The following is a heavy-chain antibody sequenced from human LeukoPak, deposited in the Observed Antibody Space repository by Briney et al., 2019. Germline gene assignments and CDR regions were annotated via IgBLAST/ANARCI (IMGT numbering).Heavy chain of an antibody. CDR3: ARPGGYSSGYYYYYMDV. J-gene: IGHJ6*03. CDR2: MNPNSGNT. Sequence: ASVKVSCKASGYTFTSYDISWVRQATGQGLEWMGWMNPNSGNTGYAQKFQGRVTMTRNTSISTAYMELSSLRSEDTAVYYCARPGGYSSGYYYYYMDVWGKGTTVTVSS. D-gene: IGHD5-18*01. CDR1: GYTFTSYD. V-gene: IGHV1-8*01.